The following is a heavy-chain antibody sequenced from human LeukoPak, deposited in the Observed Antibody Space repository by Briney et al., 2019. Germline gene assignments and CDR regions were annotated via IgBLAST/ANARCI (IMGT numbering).Heavy chain of an antibody. V-gene: IGHV4-39*07. D-gene: IGHD2-2*01. CDR3: AREYHRFYYYYMDV. J-gene: IGHJ6*03. CDR1: GGSISSSSYY. CDR2: INHSGST. Sequence: SETLSLTCTVSGGSISSSSYYWSWIRQPPGKGLEWIGEINHSGSTNYNPSLKSRVTISVDTSKNQFSLKLSSVTAADTAVYYCAREYHRFYYYYMDVWGKGTTVTVSS.